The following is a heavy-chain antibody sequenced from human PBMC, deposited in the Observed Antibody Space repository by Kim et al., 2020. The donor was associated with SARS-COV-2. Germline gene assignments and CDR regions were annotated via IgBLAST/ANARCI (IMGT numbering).Heavy chain of an antibody. J-gene: IGHJ6*02. Sequence: VKGRFTISRDDSKNTLYLQMNSLKTEDTAVYYCTTDGAAGTYYYYYGMDVWGQGTTVTVSS. V-gene: IGHV3-15*01. D-gene: IGHD6-13*01. CDR3: TTDGAAGTYYYYYGMDV.